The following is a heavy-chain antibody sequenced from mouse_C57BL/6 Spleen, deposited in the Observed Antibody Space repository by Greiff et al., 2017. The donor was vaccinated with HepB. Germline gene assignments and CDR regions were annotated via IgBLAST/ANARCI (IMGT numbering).Heavy chain of an antibody. CDR3: ARSTIYYDYDEDYAMAY. D-gene: IGHD2-4*01. CDR2: IRNKANGYTT. Sequence: EVQGVESGGGLVQPGGSLSLSCAASGFTFTDYYMSWVRQPPGKALEWLGFIRNKANGYTTEYSESVKGRFTISRDNAQSILSLQMNALRAEDRATYYCARSTIYYDYDEDYAMAYWGHGTSVTVSS. J-gene: IGHJ4*01. V-gene: IGHV7-3*01. CDR1: GFTFTDYY.